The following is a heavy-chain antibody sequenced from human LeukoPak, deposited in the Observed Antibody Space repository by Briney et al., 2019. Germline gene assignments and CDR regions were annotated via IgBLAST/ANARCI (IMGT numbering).Heavy chain of an antibody. V-gene: IGHV3-15*01. D-gene: IGHD3-10*01. J-gene: IGHJ4*02. CDR2: IKSKADGGTI. CDR3: TGVKFFDS. Sequence: GGSLRLSCAASGLTFSNVYMSWVRQAPGKGLEWLGRIKSKADGGTIDYAAPVKGRFTISRDDSKNMLYLQMNSPKTEDTAVYYCTGVKFFDSWGQGTLVTVSS. CDR1: GLTFSNVY.